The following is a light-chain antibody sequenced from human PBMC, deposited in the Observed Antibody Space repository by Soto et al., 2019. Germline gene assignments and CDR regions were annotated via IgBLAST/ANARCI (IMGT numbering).Light chain of an antibody. V-gene: IGKV1-12*01. CDR1: QDISGW. Sequence: DIQMTQSPSSVSASVGDRVTITCRASQDISGWLAWFQQKPGKAPNLLIYAASTLQSGVPSRISGSGSGTEFTLTISRLQPEDFATFYCQQISSFPPTFGGGTKVAI. CDR2: AAS. J-gene: IGKJ4*01. CDR3: QQISSFPPT.